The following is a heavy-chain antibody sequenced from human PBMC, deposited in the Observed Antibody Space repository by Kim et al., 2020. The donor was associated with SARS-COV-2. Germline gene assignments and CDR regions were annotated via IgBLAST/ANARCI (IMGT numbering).Heavy chain of an antibody. D-gene: IGHD6-13*01. J-gene: IGHJ6*02. CDR3: ARVGAAGQSYYYYGMDV. CDR1: GYTFTSYG. V-gene: IGHV1-18*01. CDR2: ISAYNGNT. Sequence: ASVKVSCKASGYTFTSYGISWVRQAPGQGLEWMGWISAYNGNTNYAQKLQGRVTMTTDTSTSTAYMELRSLRSDDTAVYYCARVGAAGQSYYYYGMDVWGQGTTVTVSS.